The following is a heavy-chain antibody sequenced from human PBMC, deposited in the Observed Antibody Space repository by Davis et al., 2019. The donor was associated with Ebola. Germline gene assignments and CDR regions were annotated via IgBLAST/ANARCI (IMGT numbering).Heavy chain of an antibody. D-gene: IGHD2-2*02. CDR1: GGSFSGYY. J-gene: IGHJ4*02. CDR2: INHSGST. Sequence: SETLSLTCAVYGGSFSGYYWSWIRQPPGKGLEWIGEINHSGSTNYNPSLKSRVTISVDTSKNQFSLKLSSVTAADTAVYYCARGQRNYCSSTSCYSSGWYSGLAYWGQGTLVTVSS. CDR3: ARGQRNYCSSTSCYSSGWYSGLAY. V-gene: IGHV4-34*01.